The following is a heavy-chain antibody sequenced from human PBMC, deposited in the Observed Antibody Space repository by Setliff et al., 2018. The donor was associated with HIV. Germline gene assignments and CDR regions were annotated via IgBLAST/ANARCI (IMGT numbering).Heavy chain of an antibody. J-gene: IGHJ6*03. CDR3: ARHAALIKRYYYYYLDV. D-gene: IGHD5-18*01. CDR2: TANT. CDR1: GDSISTDNYH. V-gene: IGHV4-39*01. Sequence: SETLSLTCTVSGDSISTDNYHWGWIRQPPGKGLEWIGHTANTDYNPSPKSRVTVSVDTSKNQLSLRLSSVTAADTAVYYCARHAALIKRYYYYYLDVWGKGTTVTVSS.